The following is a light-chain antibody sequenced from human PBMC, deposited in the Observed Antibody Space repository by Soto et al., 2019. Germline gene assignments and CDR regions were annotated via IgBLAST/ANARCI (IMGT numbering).Light chain of an antibody. J-gene: IGKJ1*01. CDR1: QSIGDT. V-gene: IGKV3-15*01. CDR2: GAS. Sequence: ETVMTQSPATLTVSPGGIATLSFRASQSIGDTLAWYQQKPGQAPRLLIHGASTRATGFPARFSGSGSGTDFTLTISSLQSEDFAVYYCQQYNNWPWTFGQGTKVDIK. CDR3: QQYNNWPWT.